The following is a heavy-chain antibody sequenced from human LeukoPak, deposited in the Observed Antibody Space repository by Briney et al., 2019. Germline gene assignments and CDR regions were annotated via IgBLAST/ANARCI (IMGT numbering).Heavy chain of an antibody. CDR1: GFTLSSYV. Sequence: GGSLSLSCAASGFTLSSYVMSCLRQAPGKGLEWVSGISGSGGSTFYADSVKGRFTISRDNSKNTLYLQMNSLRAEDTAVYYCAKVASQRGYSYGYYYYGMDVWGQGTTVTVSS. V-gene: IGHV3-23*01. CDR2: ISGSGGST. D-gene: IGHD5-18*01. J-gene: IGHJ6*02. CDR3: AKVASQRGYSYGYYYYGMDV.